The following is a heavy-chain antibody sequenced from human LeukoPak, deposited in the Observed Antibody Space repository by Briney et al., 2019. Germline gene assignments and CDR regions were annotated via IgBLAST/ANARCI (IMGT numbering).Heavy chain of an antibody. CDR1: GGSISSTSYY. V-gene: IGHV4-39*01. CDR3: ARFLGRITISGVVPYGMDV. D-gene: IGHD3-3*01. CDR2: IYYTGST. J-gene: IGHJ6*02. Sequence: SETLSLTCTVSGGSISSTSYYWGWIRQPPGKGLEWIGSIYYTGSTHYNPSLKSRVTMSIDTSKNQFSLRLSSVTAADTAVYYCARFLGRITISGVVPYGMDVWGQGTTVTVSS.